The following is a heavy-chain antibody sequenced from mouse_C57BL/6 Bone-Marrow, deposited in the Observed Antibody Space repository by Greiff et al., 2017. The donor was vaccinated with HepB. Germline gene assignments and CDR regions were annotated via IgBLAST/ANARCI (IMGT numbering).Heavy chain of an antibody. D-gene: IGHD1-1*01. CDR2: IYPSDSET. CDR1: GYTFTSYW. J-gene: IGHJ2*01. Sequence: QVQLQQPGAELVRPGSSVKLPCKASGYTFTSYWMDWVKQRPGQGLAWIGNIYPSDSETHYNQKFKDKATLTVDKSSSTAYMQLSSLTSEDSAVYYCARRGSSYGYWGQGTTLTVSS. CDR3: ARRGSSYGY. V-gene: IGHV1-61*01.